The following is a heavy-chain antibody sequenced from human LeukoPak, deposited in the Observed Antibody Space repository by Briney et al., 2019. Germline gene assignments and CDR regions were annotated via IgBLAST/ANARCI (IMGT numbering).Heavy chain of an antibody. J-gene: IGHJ6*03. CDR2: IFTSGIT. CDR3: ARESSGSYYNPLGYMDV. Sequence: SETLSLTSTVSGGSISIYYWNWIRHPAGKGLEWIGRIFTSGITNYNPSLKSRVTMSVDTSKNQFSLNLSSVTAADTAVYYCARESSGSYYNPLGYMDVWGKGTTVTVSS. V-gene: IGHV4-4*07. CDR1: GGSISIYY. D-gene: IGHD3-10*01.